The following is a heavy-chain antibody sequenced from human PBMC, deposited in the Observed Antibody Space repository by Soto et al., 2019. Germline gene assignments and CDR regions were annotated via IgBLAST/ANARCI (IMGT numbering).Heavy chain of an antibody. CDR2: ISGSGGST. J-gene: IGHJ4*02. V-gene: IGHV3-23*01. Sequence: LRLSCAASGFTFSSYAMSGVRQAPVNGLEWVSAISGSGGSTYYADSVKGRFTISRDNSKNTLYLQMNSLRAEDTAVYYCAKDRNDIVVVPAAIGNYFDYWGQGTLVTVSS. CDR1: GFTFSSYA. CDR3: AKDRNDIVVVPAAIGNYFDY. D-gene: IGHD2-2*01.